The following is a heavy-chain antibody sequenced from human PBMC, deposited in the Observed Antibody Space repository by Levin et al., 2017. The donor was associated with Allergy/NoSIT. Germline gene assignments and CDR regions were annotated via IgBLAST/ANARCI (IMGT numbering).Heavy chain of an antibody. CDR1: GGSISSSSYY. CDR2: IYYSGST. V-gene: IGHV4-39*01. J-gene: IGHJ4*02. CDR3: ASLEAGGSSFDY. D-gene: IGHD6-13*01. Sequence: SETLSLTCTVSGGSISSSSYYWGWIRQPPGKGLEWIGSIYYSGSTYYNPSLKSRVTISVDTSKNQFSLKLSSVTAADTAVYYCASLEAGGSSFDYWGQGTLVTVSS.